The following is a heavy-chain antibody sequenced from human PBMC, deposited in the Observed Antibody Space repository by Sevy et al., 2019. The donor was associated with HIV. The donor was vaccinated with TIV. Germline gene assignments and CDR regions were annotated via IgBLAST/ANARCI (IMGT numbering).Heavy chain of an antibody. CDR3: ARYYGSGSYYIEPLNWFDP. CDR2: IYTSGST. D-gene: IGHD3-10*01. CDR1: GGSISSYY. Sequence: SETLSLTCTVSGGSISSYYWSWIRQPAGKGLEWIGRIYTSGSTNYNPSLKSRVTMSVDTSKNQFSLKLSSVTAADTAVYYCARYYGSGSYYIEPLNWFDPWGQGTLVTVSS. J-gene: IGHJ5*02. V-gene: IGHV4-4*07.